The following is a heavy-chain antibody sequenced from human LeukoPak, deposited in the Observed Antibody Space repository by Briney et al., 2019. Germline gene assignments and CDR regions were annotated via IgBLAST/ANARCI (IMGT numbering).Heavy chain of an antibody. CDR1: GYTFTGYY. V-gene: IGHV1-2*02. Sequence: ASVKVSCKASGYTFTGYYMHWVRQAPGQGLEWMGWINPNSGGTNYAQKFQGRDTMTRDTSISTAYMELSRLRSDDTAVYYCARGLPAYYYDSSGYLLFDYWGQGTLVTVSS. CDR2: INPNSGGT. CDR3: ARGLPAYYYDSSGYLLFDY. J-gene: IGHJ4*02. D-gene: IGHD3-22*01.